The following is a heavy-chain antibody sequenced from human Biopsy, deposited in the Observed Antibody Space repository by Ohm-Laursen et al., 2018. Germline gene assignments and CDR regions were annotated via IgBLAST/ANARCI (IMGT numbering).Heavy chain of an antibody. J-gene: IGHJ6*02. CDR1: GNTFATYH. CDR2: ISPSGATT. Sequence: ASVKVSCKSSGNTFATYHIHWVRQAPGQGLEWMGVISPSGATTSFSQKFQGRITVTRDTSTGTVYMDLNSLGSEDTAVYYCARAGVGSDGTDSYYYGMDVWGPGTTVTVSS. V-gene: IGHV1-46*01. D-gene: IGHD5-24*01. CDR3: ARAGVGSDGTDSYYYGMDV.